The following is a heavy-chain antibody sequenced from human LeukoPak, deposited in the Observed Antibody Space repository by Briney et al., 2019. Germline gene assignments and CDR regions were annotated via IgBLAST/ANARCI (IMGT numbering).Heavy chain of an antibody. J-gene: IGHJ4*02. CDR1: GFTFDDYG. CDR2: INWNGGST. V-gene: IGHV3-20*04. D-gene: IGHD3-10*01. Sequence: GGSLRLSCAASGFTFDDYGMTWVRQAPGKGLEWVSAINWNGGSTGYADSVKGRFTISRDNSKNTLYLQMNSLRAEDTAVYYCAKRRFGELLFSWGQGTLVTVSS. CDR3: AKRRFGELLFS.